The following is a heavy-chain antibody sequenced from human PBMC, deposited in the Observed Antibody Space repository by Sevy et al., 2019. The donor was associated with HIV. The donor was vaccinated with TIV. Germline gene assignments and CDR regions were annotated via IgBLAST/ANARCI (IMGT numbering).Heavy chain of an antibody. V-gene: IGHV5-51*01. CDR3: ARSRDGLVFDAFDI. Sequence: GESLKISCTASGYSFVGYWIGWVRQRPGKGLEYMGIIFPGNSDARVSPSFQGQVTISADKFTSTAYLHWSSLRASDTAMYYCARSRDGLVFDAFDIWGQGTMVTVSS. J-gene: IGHJ3*02. D-gene: IGHD1-26*01. CDR2: IFPGNSDA. CDR1: GYSFVGYW.